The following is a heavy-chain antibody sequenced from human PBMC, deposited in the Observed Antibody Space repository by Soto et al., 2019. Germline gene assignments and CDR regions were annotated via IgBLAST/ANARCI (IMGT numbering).Heavy chain of an antibody. CDR3: ARIPHTTKSYYDYYYGMDV. Sequence: GESLKISFKGSGYSFASQWVGWVRQVPGKGLEGMGNIYPSESDTIYSPSFEGQVTISVDKSISTAYLQCTSPQAPDTDMYYCARIPHTTKSYYDYYYGMDVWGQGTPVTVSS. CDR1: GYSFASQW. D-gene: IGHD1-26*01. J-gene: IGHJ6*02. CDR2: IYPSESDT. V-gene: IGHV5-51*01.